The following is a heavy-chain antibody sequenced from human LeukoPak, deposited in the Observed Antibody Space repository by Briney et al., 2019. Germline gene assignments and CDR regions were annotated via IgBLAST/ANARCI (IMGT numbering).Heavy chain of an antibody. CDR1: GFTFSSYA. V-gene: IGHV3-30-3*01. CDR2: ISYDGSNK. CDR3: ARVHSSSWSNWFDP. Sequence: PGGSLRLSCAASGFTFSSYAMYWVRQAPGKGLEWVAVISYDGSNKYYADSVKGRFTISRDNSKNTLYLQMNSLRAEDTAVYYCARVHSSSWSNWFDPWGQGTLVTVSS. J-gene: IGHJ5*02. D-gene: IGHD6-13*01.